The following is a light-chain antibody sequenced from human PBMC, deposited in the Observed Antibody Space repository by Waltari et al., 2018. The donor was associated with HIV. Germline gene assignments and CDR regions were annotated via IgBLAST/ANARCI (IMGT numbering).Light chain of an antibody. CDR1: TSNIGSNA. CDR2: YDD. V-gene: IGLV1-36*01. Sequence: QSVLTQPPSVSEAPGQRVTISCSGSTSNIGSNAVNWYQQVTGKAPKLLVYYDDLSSSVVSARFSASKSGTSASLAIRGLQSQDEADYYCAAWDDSLNGYVFGSGTKVTVL. CDR3: AAWDDSLNGYV. J-gene: IGLJ1*01.